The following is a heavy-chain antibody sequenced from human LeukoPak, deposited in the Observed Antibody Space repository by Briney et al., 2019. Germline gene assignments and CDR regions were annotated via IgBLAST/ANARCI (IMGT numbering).Heavy chain of an antibody. CDR1: GGSISSYY. Sequence: PSETLSLTCTVSGGSISSYYWSWIRQPPGKGLEWIGYIYYSGSTNYNPSLKSRVTISVDTSKNQFSLKLCSVTAADTAVYYCARRGSSSWYFDYWGQGTLVTVSS. D-gene: IGHD6-13*01. CDR3: ARRGSSSWYFDY. J-gene: IGHJ4*02. CDR2: IYYSGST. V-gene: IGHV4-59*01.